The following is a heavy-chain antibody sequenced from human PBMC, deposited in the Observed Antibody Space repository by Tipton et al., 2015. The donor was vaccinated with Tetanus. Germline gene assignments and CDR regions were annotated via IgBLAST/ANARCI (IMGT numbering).Heavy chain of an antibody. CDR2: SWYDGTDK. CDR3: AREADCSGGSCFSGDFDN. V-gene: IGHV3-33*01. CDR1: GYTFTAQY. Sequence: QLVQSGAEVKKPGASVKVSCKAFGYTFTAQYMYWVRQAPGKGLEWVAVSWYDGTDKYYADSVKGRFTISRDNSKNTLYLQMNSLRAEDTAVYYCAREADCSGGSCFSGDFDNWGQGTQVTVSS. J-gene: IGHJ4*02. D-gene: IGHD2-15*01.